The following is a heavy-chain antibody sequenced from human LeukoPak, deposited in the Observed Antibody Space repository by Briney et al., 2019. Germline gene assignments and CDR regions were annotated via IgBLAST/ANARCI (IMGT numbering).Heavy chain of an antibody. CDR1: GGSISSYY. J-gene: IGHJ6*03. CDR2: IYTSGST. Sequence: SETLSLTCTVSGGSISSYYWSWIRQPAGKGLEWIGRIYTSGSTNYNPSLKSRVTMSVDTSKNQFSLKLSTVTAADTAVYYCARVVGVVTPYYYYYYMDVWGKGTTVTISS. D-gene: IGHD4-23*01. CDR3: ARVVGVVTPYYYYYYMDV. V-gene: IGHV4-4*07.